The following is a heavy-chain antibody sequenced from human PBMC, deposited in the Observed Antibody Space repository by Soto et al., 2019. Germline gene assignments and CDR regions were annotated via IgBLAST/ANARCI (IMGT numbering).Heavy chain of an antibody. V-gene: IGHV3-30-3*01. CDR2: ISYDGSNK. D-gene: IGHD3-10*01. CDR3: ARGPGGYYGMDV. J-gene: IGHJ6*02. Sequence: QVQLVESGGGVVQPGRSLRLSCAASAFTFSSYPMHWVRQAPGKGLEWVAVISYDGSNKYYADSVKGRFTISRDNSKNTLYLKINSLRAEDTAVYYCARGPGGYYGMDVWGQGTTVTVSS. CDR1: AFTFSSYP.